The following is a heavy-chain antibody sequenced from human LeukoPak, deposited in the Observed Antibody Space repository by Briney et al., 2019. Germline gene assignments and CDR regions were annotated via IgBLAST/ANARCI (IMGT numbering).Heavy chain of an antibody. Sequence: SETLSLTWTVIEGYIGIYDWSSVRQPPGKGLEWIGYLYYSGNTNYNPSLKSRVTISVDTSKNQFSLKLSSVTAAHMAVYSSVRHAAFCLTEEWGQGTLVTVSS. CDR3: VRHAAFCLTEE. V-gene: IGHV4-59*08. D-gene: IGHD3-9*01. J-gene: IGHJ4*02. CDR2: LYYSGNT. CDR1: EGYIGIYD.